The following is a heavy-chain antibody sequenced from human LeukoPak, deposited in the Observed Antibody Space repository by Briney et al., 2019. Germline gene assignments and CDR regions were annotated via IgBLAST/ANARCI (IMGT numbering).Heavy chain of an antibody. CDR3: AKDRSCTNDICHGDFDY. J-gene: IGHJ4*02. Sequence: GGSLRLSCAASGFTFSSYAVSWVRQAPGKGLEWVSSISGSGGSTYSADSVKGRSTISRDNSKNTLYLQMSSLRAEDTALYYCAKDRSCTNDICHGDFDYWGQGTLVTVSS. CDR1: GFTFSSYA. V-gene: IGHV3-23*01. CDR2: ISGSGGST. D-gene: IGHD2-8*01.